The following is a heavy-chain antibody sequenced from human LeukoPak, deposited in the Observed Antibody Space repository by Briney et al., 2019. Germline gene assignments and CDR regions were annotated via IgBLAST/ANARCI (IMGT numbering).Heavy chain of an antibody. CDR2: IYYSGST. CDR3: AREPIASNASDI. V-gene: IGHV4-31*03. Sequence: SQTLSLTCTVSGDSISSGGYYWSWIRQHPGKGLEWIGYIYYSGSTYYNPSLKSRVTISVDTSKNQFSLKLSSMTAADTAVYYCAREPIASNASDIWGQGTMVTVSS. J-gene: IGHJ3*02. CDR1: GDSISSGGYY. D-gene: IGHD6-13*01.